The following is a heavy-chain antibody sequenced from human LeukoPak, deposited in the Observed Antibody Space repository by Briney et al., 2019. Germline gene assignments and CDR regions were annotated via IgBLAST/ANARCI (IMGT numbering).Heavy chain of an antibody. J-gene: IGHJ4*02. CDR1: GFTFDDYG. D-gene: IGHD3-10*02. CDR3: ARERYYLGGITLTGPNPLDY. V-gene: IGHV3-20*01. CDR2: INWSGGST. Sequence: GGSLRLSCTASGFTFDDYGMSWVRQAPGKGLEWVSGINWSGGSTGYADSVKGRFTISRDNAKNSLYMQMNSLRAEDTALYHCARERYYLGGITLTGPNPLDYWGQGTLVTVSS.